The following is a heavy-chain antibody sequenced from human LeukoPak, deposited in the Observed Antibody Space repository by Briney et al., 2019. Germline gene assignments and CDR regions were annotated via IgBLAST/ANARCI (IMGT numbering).Heavy chain of an antibody. D-gene: IGHD1-26*01. CDR2: ISPYNGNT. CDR3: ARLSGSPWY. V-gene: IGHV1-18*01. J-gene: IGHJ4*02. CDR1: GYTFTTYS. Sequence: GASVKVSCKASGYTFTTYSLCWLRQAPGQGPEWMGCISPYNGNTNYAQKLQGRVTMTTDTSTSTAYMELRSLRSDDTAVYYCARLSGSPWYWGQGTLVTVSS.